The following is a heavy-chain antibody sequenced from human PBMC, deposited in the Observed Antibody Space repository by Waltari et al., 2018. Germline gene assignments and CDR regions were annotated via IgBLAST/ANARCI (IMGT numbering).Heavy chain of an antibody. Sequence: QVQLVQSGAEAKKPGASVKVSCKASGDPFTSYAMHWVRQAPGQSLEWMGWINAGNGNTKYSQKFQGRVTITRDTSASTAYMELSSLRSEDTAVYYCARALPNYDILTVSLDYWGQGTLVTVSS. J-gene: IGHJ4*02. V-gene: IGHV1-3*01. D-gene: IGHD3-9*01. CDR2: INAGNGNT. CDR3: ARALPNYDILTVSLDY. CDR1: GDPFTSYA.